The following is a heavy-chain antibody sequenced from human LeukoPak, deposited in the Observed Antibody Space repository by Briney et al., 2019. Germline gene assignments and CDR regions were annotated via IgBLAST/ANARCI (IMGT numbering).Heavy chain of an antibody. J-gene: IGHJ6*02. CDR1: GFTFSSYG. V-gene: IGHV3-23*01. CDR2: ISGSGGST. Sequence: PGGSLRLSCAASGFTFSSYGMPWVRQAPGEGLEWVSAISGSGGSTYYADSVKGRFTISRDNAKNSLYLQMNSLRAEDTAVYYCARSPIDYYYGMDVWGQGTTVTVSS. D-gene: IGHD1-26*01. CDR3: ARSPIDYYYGMDV.